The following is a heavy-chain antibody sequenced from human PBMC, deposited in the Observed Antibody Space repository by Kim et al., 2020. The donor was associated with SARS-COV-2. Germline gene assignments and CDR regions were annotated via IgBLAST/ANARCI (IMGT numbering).Heavy chain of an antibody. D-gene: IGHD3-10*01. CDR2: IYHSGST. V-gene: IGHV4-4*02. J-gene: IGHJ6*02. CDR1: GGSISSSNW. Sequence: SETLSLTCAVSGGSISSSNWWSWVRQPPGKGLEWIGEIYHSGSTNYNPSLKSRVTISVDKSKNQFSLKLSSVTAADTAVYYCASKEVFYGSGSNYYYYGMDVWGQGTTVTVSS. CDR3: ASKEVFYGSGSNYYYYGMDV.